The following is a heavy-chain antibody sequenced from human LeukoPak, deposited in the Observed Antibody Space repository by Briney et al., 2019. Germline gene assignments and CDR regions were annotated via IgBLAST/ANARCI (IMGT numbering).Heavy chain of an antibody. D-gene: IGHD5-18*01. CDR3: ARYSYGGEDWFDP. CDR2: IYYSGST. J-gene: IGHJ5*02. CDR1: GDSVSSSNYY. Sequence: SETLSLTCTVYGDSVSSSNYYWGWIRQPPGKGLEWIGSIYYSGSTYYNPSLKSRVTISVDTSKNYFSLKMSSVTAADTAVYYCARYSYGGEDWFDPWGPGNPGHRLL. V-gene: IGHV4-39*02.